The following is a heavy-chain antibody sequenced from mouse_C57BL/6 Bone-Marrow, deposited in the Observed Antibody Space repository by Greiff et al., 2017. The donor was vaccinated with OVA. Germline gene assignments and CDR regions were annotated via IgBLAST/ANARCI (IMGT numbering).Heavy chain of an antibody. CDR2: IYPRDGST. CDR1: GYTFTSYD. Sequence: VHLVESGPELVKPGASVKLSCKASGYTFTSYDINWVKQRPGQGLEWIGWIYPRDGSTKYNEKFKGKATLTVDTSSSTAYMELHSLTSEDSAVYFCARGPLKAYWGQGTLVTVSA. D-gene: IGHD1-3*01. CDR3: ARGPLKAY. J-gene: IGHJ3*01. V-gene: IGHV1-85*01.